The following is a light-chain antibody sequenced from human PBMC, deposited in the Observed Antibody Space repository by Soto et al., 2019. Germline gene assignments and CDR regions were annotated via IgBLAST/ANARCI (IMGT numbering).Light chain of an antibody. CDR3: MQALLPPWA. Sequence: DIVMTQSLLSLPVTPGEPASISCRSSQSLLQTNGYNYLDRYLQKPGQSPQLLIYLGSNRASGVPEGFSGSGSGTDFTLKISRVEAEDVGVYYCMQALLPPWAFGQGTKVEIK. CDR1: QSLLQTNGYNY. V-gene: IGKV2-28*01. CDR2: LGS. J-gene: IGKJ1*01.